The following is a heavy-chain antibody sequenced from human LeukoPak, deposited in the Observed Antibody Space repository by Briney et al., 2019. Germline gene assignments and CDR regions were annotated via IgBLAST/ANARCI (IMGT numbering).Heavy chain of an antibody. V-gene: IGHV3-11*04. CDR1: GFIFSDYF. J-gene: IGHJ4*02. D-gene: IGHD2-2*01. CDR2: IGNSGMSI. CDR3: VRQTKGVVPTAAY. Sequence: GGSLRLSCAASGFIFSDYFMSWIRQAPGKGLEWISYIGNSGMSIYYADSVRGRFTISRDNAQNSLSLQMDSLRADDTAIYYCVRQTKGVVPTAAYWGQGTLVTFSS.